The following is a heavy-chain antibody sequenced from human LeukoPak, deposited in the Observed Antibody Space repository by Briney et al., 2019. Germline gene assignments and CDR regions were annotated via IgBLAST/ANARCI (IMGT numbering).Heavy chain of an antibody. J-gene: IGHJ4*02. CDR2: ISPDGSTT. D-gene: IGHD5-18*01. Sequence: PWGSLRLSCAASEFTLSGYWMHWVRQAPGKGLVWVSRISPDGSTTNYADCVRGRFTISRDNAKNTLYLQMSSLRADDTAVYYCARASANNYGLFDYWGQGTLVTVSS. V-gene: IGHV3-74*01. CDR3: ARASANNYGLFDY. CDR1: EFTLSGYW.